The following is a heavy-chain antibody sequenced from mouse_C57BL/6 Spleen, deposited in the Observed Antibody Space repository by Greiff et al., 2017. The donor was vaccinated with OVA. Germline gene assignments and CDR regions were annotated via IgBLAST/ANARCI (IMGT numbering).Heavy chain of an antibody. Sequence: VKLQESGAELVRPGASVTLSCKASGYTFTDYEMHWVKQTPVHGLEWIGAIDPETGGTAYNQKFKGKAILTADKSSSTAYMELRSLTSEDSAVYYCTRYKTGTPFFDYWGQGTTLTVSS. J-gene: IGHJ2*01. CDR3: TRYKTGTPFFDY. CDR1: GYTFTDYE. CDR2: IDPETGGT. V-gene: IGHV1-15*01. D-gene: IGHD4-1*01.